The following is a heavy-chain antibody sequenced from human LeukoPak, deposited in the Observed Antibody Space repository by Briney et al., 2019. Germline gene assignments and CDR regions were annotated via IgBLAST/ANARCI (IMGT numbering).Heavy chain of an antibody. CDR2: IIPIFGTA. J-gene: IGHJ4*02. CDR3: AREGSSLSFDY. Sequence: GASVKVSCKASGGTFSSYAISWVRQAPGQGLEWMGGIIPIFGTANYAQKFQGRVTITTDESTSAAYMELSSLRSEDTAVYYCAREGSSLSFDYWGQGTLVTVSS. CDR1: GGTFSSYA. D-gene: IGHD6-6*01. V-gene: IGHV1-69*05.